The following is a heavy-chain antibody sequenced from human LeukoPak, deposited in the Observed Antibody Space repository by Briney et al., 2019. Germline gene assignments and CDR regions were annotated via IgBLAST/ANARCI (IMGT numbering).Heavy chain of an antibody. CDR2: ISSSSSYI. CDR1: GFTFSSYS. Sequence: PGGSLRLSCAASGFTFSSYSMNWVRQAPGKGLEWVSSISSSSSYIYYADSVKGRFTISRDNAKNSLYLQMNSLRAEDTAVYYCVRVGVVVVAATRYYYYGMDVWGKGTTVTVSS. V-gene: IGHV3-21*01. D-gene: IGHD2-15*01. CDR3: VRVGVVVVAATRYYYYGMDV. J-gene: IGHJ6*04.